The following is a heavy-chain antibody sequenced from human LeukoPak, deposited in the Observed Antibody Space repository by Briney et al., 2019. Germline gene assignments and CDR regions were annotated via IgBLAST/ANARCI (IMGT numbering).Heavy chain of an antibody. D-gene: IGHD2-2*01. Sequence: ASVKVSCKASGGTFSSYAISWVRQAPGQGLEWMGGIIPIFGTANYAQKFQGRVTITADESTNTAYMELSSLRSEDTAVYYCARAGDCSSTSCYAEDYYYYGMDVWGQGTTVTVSS. CDR2: IIPIFGTA. V-gene: IGHV1-69*13. CDR1: GGTFSSYA. J-gene: IGHJ6*02. CDR3: ARAGDCSSTSCYAEDYYYYGMDV.